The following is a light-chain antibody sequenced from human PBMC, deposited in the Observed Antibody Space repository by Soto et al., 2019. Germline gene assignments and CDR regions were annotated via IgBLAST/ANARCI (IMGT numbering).Light chain of an antibody. CDR3: AAWDDTVRSYV. CDR2: RDN. V-gene: IGLV1-47*01. Sequence: QLVLTQPPSVSGTPGQRVTISCSGGISNIATNYVHWFQQLPGTAPKVLSNRDNQRPSGVPDRFSGSTSGTSASLAISGLRSEDEAEYYCAAWDDTVRSYVFGTGTKLTVL. J-gene: IGLJ1*01. CDR1: ISNIATNY.